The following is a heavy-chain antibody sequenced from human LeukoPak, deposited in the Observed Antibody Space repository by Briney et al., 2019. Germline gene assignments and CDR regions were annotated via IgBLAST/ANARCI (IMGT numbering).Heavy chain of an antibody. J-gene: IGHJ4*02. CDR2: ITISGATT. CDR1: GFTFSSYA. CDR3: ATYGSGSYYRKAFDY. D-gene: IGHD3-10*01. V-gene: IGHV3-23*01. Sequence: GGSLRLSCAASGFTFSSYAMSWVRQAPGKGLEWVSSITISGATTYYADAVKGRLTISRDNSKTTLYLQMNSLRAEDTAVYYCATYGSGSYYRKAFDYWGQGTLITVSS.